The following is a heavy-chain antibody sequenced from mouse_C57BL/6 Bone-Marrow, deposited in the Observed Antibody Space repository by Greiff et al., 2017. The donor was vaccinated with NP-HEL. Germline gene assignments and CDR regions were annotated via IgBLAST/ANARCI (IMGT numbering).Heavy chain of an antibody. J-gene: IGHJ4*01. CDR2: IAPETGGT. Sequence: VQLQQSGAELVRPGASVTLSCKASGYTFTDYEMHWVKQTPVHGLEWIGAIAPETGGTAYNPKFKGQAILTADKSSSTAYMELRSLTSEDSAVYYCTRLMDYWGQGTSVTVSS. V-gene: IGHV1-15*01. CDR3: TRLMDY. CDR1: GYTFTDYE.